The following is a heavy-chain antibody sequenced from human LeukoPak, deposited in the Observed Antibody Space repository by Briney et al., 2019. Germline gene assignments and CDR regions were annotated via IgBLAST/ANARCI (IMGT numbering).Heavy chain of an antibody. CDR3: ARDRPLDADDYYGFYYFDY. CDR1: GYTFTGYY. D-gene: IGHD3-10*01. V-gene: IGHV1-2*02. J-gene: IGHJ4*02. CDR2: INPNSSGT. Sequence: ASVKVSCKSSGYTFTGYYMRWVRQAPGQGLEWMGWINPNSSGTNHAQKFQGRVTMTRDTSISTAYMELSRLRSDDTAVYYCARDRPLDADDYYGFYYFDYWGQGTLVTVSS.